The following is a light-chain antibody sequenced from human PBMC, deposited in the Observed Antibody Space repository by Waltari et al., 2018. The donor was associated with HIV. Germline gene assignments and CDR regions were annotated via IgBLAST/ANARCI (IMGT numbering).Light chain of an antibody. CDR2: AAS. J-gene: IGKJ4*01. CDR1: QSISSY. CDR3: QESYIIPLT. Sequence: DIQMTQSPSSLSASVGDRVTITCRASQSISSYLNWYQQKPGKAPKLLIYAASSLQSGVPSRFSGSGSGTDFTLTISSLQPEDFATYYCQESYIIPLTFGGGTKVEIK. V-gene: IGKV1-39*01.